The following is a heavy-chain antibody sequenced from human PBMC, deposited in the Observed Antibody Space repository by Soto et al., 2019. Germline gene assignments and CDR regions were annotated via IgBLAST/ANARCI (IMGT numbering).Heavy chain of an antibody. CDR1: SFTFKDAW. CDR3: TTGYNVGAVASTDFDY. D-gene: IGHD2-15*01. Sequence: EVQLVESGGGLVKPGGSLRLSCSASSFTFKDAWFNWVRQAPGQGLEWVGRVRSKADGGTIEYAAPVKARFSISRDDSKNMLYLQMNSLKTEDTALYYCTTGYNVGAVASTDFDYWGRGTLVTVSS. J-gene: IGHJ4*02. V-gene: IGHV3-15*07. CDR2: VRSKADGGTI.